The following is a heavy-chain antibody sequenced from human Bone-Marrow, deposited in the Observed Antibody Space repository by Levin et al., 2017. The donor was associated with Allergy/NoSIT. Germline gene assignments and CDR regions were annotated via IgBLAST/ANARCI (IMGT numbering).Heavy chain of an antibody. Sequence: GGSLRLSCAASGFTFSNYAMSWVRQAPGKGLEWVSGISGSGDSTYDGDSVKGRFTISRDNSKNTLYLQMHSLRAEDTAVYYCAKDRDFYGAGSLGNWGQGTLVTVSS. CDR1: GFTFSNYA. D-gene: IGHD3-10*01. J-gene: IGHJ4*02. CDR2: ISGSGDST. V-gene: IGHV3-23*01. CDR3: AKDRDFYGAGSLGN.